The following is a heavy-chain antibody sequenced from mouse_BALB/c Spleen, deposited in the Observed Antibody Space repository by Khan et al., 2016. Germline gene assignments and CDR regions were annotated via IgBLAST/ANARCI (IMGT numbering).Heavy chain of an antibody. D-gene: IGHD1-1*01. V-gene: IGHV2-2*02. CDR2: IWSGGST. Sequence: QVQLQQSGPGLVQPSQSLSITCTVSGFSLTSYGVHWVRQSPGKGLEWLGVIWSGGSTDYNAAFISRLSISKDNSKSQVFFKMNSLQANDTAIYYCARRGNYYGSSYFYAMDYWGQGTSVTVSS. CDR3: ARRGNYYGSSYFYAMDY. J-gene: IGHJ4*01. CDR1: GFSLTSYG.